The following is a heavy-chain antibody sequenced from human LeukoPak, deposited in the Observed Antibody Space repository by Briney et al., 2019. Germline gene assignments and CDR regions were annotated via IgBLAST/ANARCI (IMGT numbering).Heavy chain of an antibody. V-gene: IGHV4-59*08. CDR3: ARHAGSYDPAYPFDY. CDR2: IHYSGTT. Sequence: SETLSLTCSVSGGSISGYYWSCIRQSPGRGLEWIGYIHYSGTTSYNPSLKSRLTISVDTSKKQFSLNLRSVTAADTAVYYCARHAGSYDPAYPFDYWGQGTLVTVSS. CDR1: GGSISGYY. J-gene: IGHJ4*02. D-gene: IGHD3-16*01.